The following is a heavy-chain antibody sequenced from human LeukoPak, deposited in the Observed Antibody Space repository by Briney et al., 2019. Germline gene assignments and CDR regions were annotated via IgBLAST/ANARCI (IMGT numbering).Heavy chain of an antibody. V-gene: IGHV3-7*01. J-gene: IGHJ4*02. CDR3: ARDRGYSNFDY. CDR2: MNEDGSEK. CDR1: GFGFSNYW. Sequence: GGSLRFSCAASGFGFSNYWMSWVHQAPGKGLEWVANMNEDGSEKNYVDSVKGRFTISRDNAQDSLYLQMNSLRAEDTAVYYCARDRGYSNFDYWGQGTLLTVSS. D-gene: IGHD4-11*01.